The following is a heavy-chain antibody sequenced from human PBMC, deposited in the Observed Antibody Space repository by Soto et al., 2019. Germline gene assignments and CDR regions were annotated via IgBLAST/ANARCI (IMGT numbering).Heavy chain of an antibody. D-gene: IGHD1-20*01. Sequence: ASVKVSCEASGYMFTKSAMHWVRQAPGQRLEWMGWITGDSGNTKYSPKLQDRVTITRDTSASTAYMELSSLRSEDTALYYCARDGVPAGSINFDSWGQGPMVTV. J-gene: IGHJ4*03. CDR1: GYMFTKSA. V-gene: IGHV1-3*01. CDR2: ITGDSGNT. CDR3: ARDGVPAGSINFDS.